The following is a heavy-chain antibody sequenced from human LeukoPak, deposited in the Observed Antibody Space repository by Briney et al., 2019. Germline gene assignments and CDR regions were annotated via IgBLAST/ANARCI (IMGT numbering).Heavy chain of an antibody. CDR1: GYTFTGSY. J-gene: IGHJ4*02. D-gene: IGHD3-16*01. Sequence: ASVKVSCKTSGYTFTGSYVHWVRQAPGQGLEWMGRIDVNSGDTYLAQKFQGRVTLTRDTSISTDYLELSSLDSDDSAVYYCARYIGGSGWCWGQGALVTVSS. CDR3: ARYIGGSGWC. CDR2: IDVNSGDT. V-gene: IGHV1-2*06.